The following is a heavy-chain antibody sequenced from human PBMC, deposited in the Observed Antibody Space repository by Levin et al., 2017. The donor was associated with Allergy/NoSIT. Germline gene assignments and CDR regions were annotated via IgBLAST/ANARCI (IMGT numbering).Heavy chain of an antibody. V-gene: IGHV4-34*01. J-gene: IGHJ5*02. Sequence: SETLSLTCAVYGGSFSGYYWSWIRQPPGKGLEWIGEINHSGSTNYNPSLKSRVTISVDTSKNQFSLKLSSVTAADTAVYYCARSRGYWGPNWFDPWGQGTLVTVSS. CDR1: GGSFSGYY. CDR2: INHSGST. D-gene: IGHD3-10*01. CDR3: ARSRGYWGPNWFDP.